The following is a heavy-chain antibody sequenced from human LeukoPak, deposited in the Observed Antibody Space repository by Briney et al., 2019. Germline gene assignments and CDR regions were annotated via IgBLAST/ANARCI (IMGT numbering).Heavy chain of an antibody. CDR2: IKGDGSET. J-gene: IGHJ4*02. Sequence: GRSLSLSCAASGFRFSGYWMTWVRQTPGKGLEWVANIKGDGSETSYVTSVRGRFTISRDNAKNSLYLQMNNLRVEDTAVYYCAREEVKSFDNWGQGTLVTVSS. CDR3: AREEVKSFDN. CDR1: GFRFSGYW. V-gene: IGHV3-7*03.